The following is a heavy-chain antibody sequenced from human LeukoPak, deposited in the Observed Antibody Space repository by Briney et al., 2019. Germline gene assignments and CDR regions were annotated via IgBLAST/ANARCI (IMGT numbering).Heavy chain of an antibody. Sequence: GGSLRLSCAASGFTFSSYAMSWVRQAPGKGLEWVSTISGSGDRTFYADSVKGRFTFSRDTSTNILYLQMNNLRAEDTAVYFCAKSRGFSYGPFDSWGQGTLVTVSS. CDR2: ISGSGDRT. CDR1: GFTFSSYA. CDR3: AKSRGFSYGPFDS. D-gene: IGHD3-10*01. J-gene: IGHJ4*02. V-gene: IGHV3-23*01.